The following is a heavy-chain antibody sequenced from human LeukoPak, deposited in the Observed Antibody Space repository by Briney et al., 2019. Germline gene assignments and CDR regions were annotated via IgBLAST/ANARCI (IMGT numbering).Heavy chain of an antibody. CDR1: GFTFDDYA. Sequence: PGGSLRLSCATSGFTFDDYAMHWVRQAPGTGMEWVSGISWNSRDIDYADSVRGRFTISRDNAKNSLYLQMNSLRAEDTALFYCAKDLGGPRPYLFDFWGQGTLVTVSS. D-gene: IGHD2-2*01. V-gene: IGHV3-9*01. CDR2: ISWNSRDI. J-gene: IGHJ4*02. CDR3: AKDLGGPRPYLFDF.